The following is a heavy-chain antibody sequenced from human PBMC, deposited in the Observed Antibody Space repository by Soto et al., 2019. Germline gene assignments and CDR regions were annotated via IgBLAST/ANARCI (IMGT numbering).Heavy chain of an antibody. J-gene: IGHJ4*02. V-gene: IGHV4-59*01. Sequence: LSLTCIVAGVPLRIYYLRWVRQAPGKGLEWIAYIAYTGITGYNPSLRSRVTISGDTSQNVFSLKMTSVTAADPAVYYCAREGFRGYEALDYWGQGILVTVSS. CDR3: AREGFRGYEALDY. CDR2: IAYTGIT. CDR1: GVPLRIYY. D-gene: IGHD5-12*01.